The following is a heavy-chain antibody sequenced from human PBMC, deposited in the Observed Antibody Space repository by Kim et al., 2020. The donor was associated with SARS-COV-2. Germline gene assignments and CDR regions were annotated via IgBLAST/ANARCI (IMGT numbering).Heavy chain of an antibody. CDR1: GFTFSSYD. J-gene: IGHJ2*01. Sequence: GGSLRLSCAASGFTFSSYDMHWVRQATGKGLEWVSAIGTAGDTYYPGSVKGRFTISRENAKNSLYLQMNSLRAGDTAVYYCARDMVQGYYDFWSGSGFDLWGRGTLVTVSS. V-gene: IGHV3-13*04. CDR3: ARDMVQGYYDFWSGSGFDL. D-gene: IGHD3-3*01. CDR2: IGTAGDT.